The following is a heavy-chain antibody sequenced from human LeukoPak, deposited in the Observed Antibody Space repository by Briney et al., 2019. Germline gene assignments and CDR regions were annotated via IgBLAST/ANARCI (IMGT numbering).Heavy chain of an antibody. Sequence: GGSLRLSCAASGFTFRSYGMRWVRQAPGKGLEWVAVISYDGSNKYYADSVKGRFTISRDNSKNTLYLQMNSLRAEDTAVYYCAKDGYDILTGYHDAFDTWGQGTMVTVPS. J-gene: IGHJ3*02. D-gene: IGHD3-9*01. V-gene: IGHV3-30*18. CDR3: AKDGYDILTGYHDAFDT. CDR2: ISYDGSNK. CDR1: GFTFRSYG.